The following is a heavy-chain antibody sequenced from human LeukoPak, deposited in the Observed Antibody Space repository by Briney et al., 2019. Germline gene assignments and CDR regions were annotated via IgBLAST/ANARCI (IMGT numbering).Heavy chain of an antibody. J-gene: IGHJ4*02. CDR2: ISAYNGNT. Sequence: ASVKVSCKASGYTFTSYGIRWVRQAPGQGLAWMGWISAYNGNTNYAQKLQGRVTMTTDTSTSTAYLELRSLRSDDTAVYYCARDLYYYDSSGTTYFDYWGQGTLVTVSS. D-gene: IGHD3-22*01. CDR3: ARDLYYYDSSGTTYFDY. CDR1: GYTFTSYG. V-gene: IGHV1-18*01.